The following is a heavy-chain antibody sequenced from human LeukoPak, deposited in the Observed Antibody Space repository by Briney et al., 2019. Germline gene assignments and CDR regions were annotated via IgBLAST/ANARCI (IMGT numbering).Heavy chain of an antibody. J-gene: IGHJ4*02. V-gene: IGHV4-59*01. D-gene: IGHD4-17*01. Sequence: SETLSLTCTVSGDSISSYYWSWIRQPPGKGLQWIGYIYYSGTTSYNPSLKSRVSISIDTSKNHFSLKLSSVTAADTAVYYCARLPDYDDHVFAFDSWGRGTLVTVSS. CDR1: GDSISSYY. CDR2: IYYSGTT. CDR3: ARLPDYDDHVFAFDS.